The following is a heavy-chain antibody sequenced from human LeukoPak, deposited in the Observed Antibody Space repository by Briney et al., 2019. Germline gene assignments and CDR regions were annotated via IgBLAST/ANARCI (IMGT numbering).Heavy chain of an antibody. D-gene: IGHD1-26*01. J-gene: IGHJ4*02. V-gene: IGHV4-4*07. CDR3: ARVGGDHPLSYFDY. Sequence: PSETLSPTCTVSGGSISSYYWSWIRQPAGKGLEWIGRIYTSGSTNYNPSLKSRVTISVDKSKNQFSLKLSSVTAADTAVYYCARVGGDHPLSYFDYWGQGTLVTVSS. CDR1: GGSISSYY. CDR2: IYTSGST.